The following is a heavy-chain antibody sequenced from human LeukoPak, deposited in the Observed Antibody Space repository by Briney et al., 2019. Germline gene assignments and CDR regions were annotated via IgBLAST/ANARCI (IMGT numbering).Heavy chain of an antibody. CDR3: ARRAYYDFWSASQGAFDI. J-gene: IGHJ3*02. V-gene: IGHV4-30-4*08. Sequence: SQTLSLTCTVSGGSISSGDYYLSWIRQPPGKGLEWIGYIYYSGSTYYNPSLKSRVTISVDTSKNQFSLKLSSVTAADTAVYYCARRAYYDFWSASQGAFDIWGQGTMVTVSS. CDR1: GGSISSGDYY. D-gene: IGHD3-3*01. CDR2: IYYSGST.